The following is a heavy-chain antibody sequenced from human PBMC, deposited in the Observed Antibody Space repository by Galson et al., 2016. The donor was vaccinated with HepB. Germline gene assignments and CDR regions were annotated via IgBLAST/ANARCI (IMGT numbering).Heavy chain of an antibody. Sequence: ETLSHTCAVYGGSFSGAYWNWIRQSADKGLEWIGDITHSGSTNYNPSLESRVTISVDTSKNQFSLKLISVTAADPAVDYCARRRAFDIWSQGTMVTVSS. CDR2: ITHSGST. V-gene: IGHV4-34*01. J-gene: IGHJ3*02. CDR1: GGSFSGAY. CDR3: ARRRAFDI.